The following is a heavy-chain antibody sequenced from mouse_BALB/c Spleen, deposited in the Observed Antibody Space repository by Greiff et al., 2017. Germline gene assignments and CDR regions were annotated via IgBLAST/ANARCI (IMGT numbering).Heavy chain of an antibody. CDR3: NAITTVVATYYFDY. D-gene: IGHD1-1*01. V-gene: IGHV14-4*02. CDR2: IDPENGDT. Sequence: EVMLVESGAELVRSGASVKLSCTASGFNIKDYYMHWVKQRPEQGLEWIGWIDPENGDTEYAPKFQGKATMTADTSSNTAYLQLSSLTSEDTAVYYCNAITTVVATYYFDYWGQGTTLTVSS. CDR1: GFNIKDYY. J-gene: IGHJ2*01.